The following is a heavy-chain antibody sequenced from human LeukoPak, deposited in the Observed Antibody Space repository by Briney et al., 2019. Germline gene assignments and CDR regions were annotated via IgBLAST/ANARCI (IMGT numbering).Heavy chain of an antibody. CDR1: GGSFSGYY. Sequence: PSETLSLTCAVYGGSFSGYYWSWIRQPPGKGLEWIGEINHSGSTNYNPSLKSRVTISVDTSKNQFSLKLSSVTAADTAVYYCAREVPWGGYSGYRRYYYYYGMDVWGQGTTVTVSS. V-gene: IGHV4-34*01. J-gene: IGHJ6*02. CDR3: AREVPWGGYSGYRRYYYYYGMDV. CDR2: INHSGST. D-gene: IGHD5-12*01.